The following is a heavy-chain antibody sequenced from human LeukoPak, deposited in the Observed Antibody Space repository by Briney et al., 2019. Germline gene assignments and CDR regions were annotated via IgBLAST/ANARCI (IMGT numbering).Heavy chain of an antibody. CDR3: ARRALTFDY. Sequence: SSETLSLTCAVYGGSFSGYYWSWIRQPPGKGLEWIGEINHSGSTNYNPSLKGRVTISVDTSKNQFSLKLSSVTAADTAVYYCARRALTFDYWGQGTLVTVSS. CDR2: INHSGST. V-gene: IGHV4-34*01. J-gene: IGHJ4*02. CDR1: GGSFSGYY. D-gene: IGHD3-3*02.